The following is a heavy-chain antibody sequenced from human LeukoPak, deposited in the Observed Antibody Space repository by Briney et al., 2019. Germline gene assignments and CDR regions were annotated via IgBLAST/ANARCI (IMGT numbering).Heavy chain of an antibody. CDR3: ARGRGQRFLEWLSTPIPYYFDY. CDR2: INHRGST. D-gene: IGHD3-3*01. J-gene: IGHJ4*02. V-gene: IGHV4-34*01. Sequence: SETLSLTCAVYGGSFSGYYWSWIRQPPGKVLEWIGEINHRGSTNYNPSLKSRVTISVATSKNQFSLKLSSVTAADTAVYYCARGRGQRFLEWLSTPIPYYFDYWAREPWSPSPQ. CDR1: GGSFSGYY.